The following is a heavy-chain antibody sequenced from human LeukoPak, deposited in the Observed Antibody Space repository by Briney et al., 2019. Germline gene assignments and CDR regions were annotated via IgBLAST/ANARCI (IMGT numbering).Heavy chain of an antibody. V-gene: IGHV3-66*01. CDR1: GFSVSTKY. J-gene: IGHJ4*02. D-gene: IGHD1-26*01. CDR2: IYGADGT. CDR3: ARDGLLGATNPFDY. Sequence: GGSLRLSCAASGFSVSTKYMSWVRQAPGKGLEWVSVIYGADGTYYADSVKGRFTISRDNSKNTLYLQMNSLRPEDTAVYHCARDGLLGATNPFDYWGQGTLVTVSS.